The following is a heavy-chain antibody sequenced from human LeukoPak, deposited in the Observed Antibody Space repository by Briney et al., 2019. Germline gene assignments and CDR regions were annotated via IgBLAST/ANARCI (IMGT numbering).Heavy chain of an antibody. CDR1: GYTFTSYC. CDR3: ARGVHVRKYDSNENCFDP. V-gene: IGHV1-46*01. Sequence: ASVKVSCKASGYTFTSYCMHWVRQAPGQGLEWMGIINPSGGRTNYAQRFQGRVTITRDMSTSTVYMELSSLRSEDTAVYYCARGVHVRKYDSNENCFDPWGQGTLVTVSS. D-gene: IGHD3-22*01. J-gene: IGHJ5*02. CDR2: INPSGGRT.